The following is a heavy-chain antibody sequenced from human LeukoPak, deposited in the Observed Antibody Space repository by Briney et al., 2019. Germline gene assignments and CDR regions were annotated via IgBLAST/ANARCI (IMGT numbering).Heavy chain of an antibody. CDR3: ARDRGGSFDY. V-gene: IGHV1-8*01. CDR2: MNPNSGNT. CDR1: GYTFTSYD. D-gene: IGHD1-26*01. J-gene: IGHJ4*02. Sequence: GASVKVSCKASGYTFTSYDINWVRQATGQGLEWMGWMNPNSGNTGYAQKLQGRVTMTTDTSTSTAYMELRSLRSDDTAVYYCARDRGGSFDYWGQGTLVTVSS.